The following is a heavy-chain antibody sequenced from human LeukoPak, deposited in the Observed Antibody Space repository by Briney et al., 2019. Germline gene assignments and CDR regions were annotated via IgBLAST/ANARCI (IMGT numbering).Heavy chain of an antibody. CDR2: INHSGST. V-gene: IGHV4-34*01. J-gene: IGHJ4*02. D-gene: IGHD4-17*01. CDR1: GGSISSYY. CDR3: ASRSMRDYVFYFDY. Sequence: SETLSLTCTVSGGSISSYYWSWIRQPPGKGLEWIGEINHSGSTNYNPSLKSRVTISVDTSKNQFSLKLSSVTAADTAVYYCASRSMRDYVFYFDYWGQGTLVTVSS.